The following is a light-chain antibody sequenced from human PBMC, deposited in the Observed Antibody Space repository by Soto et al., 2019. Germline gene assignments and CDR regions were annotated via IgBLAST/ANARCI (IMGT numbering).Light chain of an antibody. J-gene: IGKJ1*01. Sequence: EIVVTQSPATLSLSPGERATLSCRASQSVGSYLAWFQQTPGQAPRLLIYDTSNRATGIPARFSGSGSGTDFTLTISSLETEDFAVYYCQQRSDWPPTFGQGTKVDIK. CDR3: QQRSDWPPT. CDR1: QSVGSY. CDR2: DTS. V-gene: IGKV3-11*01.